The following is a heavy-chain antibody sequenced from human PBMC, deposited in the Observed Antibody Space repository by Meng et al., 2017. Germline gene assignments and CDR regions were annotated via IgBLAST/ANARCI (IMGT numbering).Heavy chain of an antibody. CDR3: ARDLTHDYGDYLQ. V-gene: IGHV3-48*03. D-gene: IGHD4-17*01. CDR1: GFTFSSYE. Sequence: GGSLRLSCAASGFTFSSYEMNWVRQAPGKGLEWVSYISSSGSTIYYADSVKGRFTISRDNAKNSLYLQMNSLRAEDTAVYYCARDLTHDYGDYLQWGQGNLVNVSS. J-gene: IGHJ4*03. CDR2: ISSSGSTI.